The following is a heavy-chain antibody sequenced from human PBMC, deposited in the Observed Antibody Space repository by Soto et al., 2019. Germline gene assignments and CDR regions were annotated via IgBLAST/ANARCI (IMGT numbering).Heavy chain of an antibody. J-gene: IGHJ6*02. CDR2: ISYDGSNK. V-gene: IGHV3-30*18. Sequence: PGGSLRLSCAASGFTFSSYGMHWVRQAPGKGLEWVAVISYDGSNKYYADSVKGRFTISRDNSKNTLYLQMNSLRAEDTAVYYCAKPISIAYYYYYGMDVWGQGTTVTVSS. CDR3: AKPISIAYYYYYGMDV. CDR1: GFTFSSYG. D-gene: IGHD6-6*01.